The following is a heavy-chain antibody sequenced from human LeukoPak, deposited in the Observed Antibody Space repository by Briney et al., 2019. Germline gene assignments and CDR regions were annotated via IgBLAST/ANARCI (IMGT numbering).Heavy chain of an antibody. D-gene: IGHD1-14*01. CDR1: GGSISSYY. J-gene: IGHJ1*01. V-gene: IGHV4-59*01. CDR3: ALGPVYGYFQH. CDR2: IYYSGST. Sequence: PSETLSLTCTVSGGSISSYYWSWIRQPPGKGLEWIGYIYYSGSTNYNPSLKSRVTISVDTSKNQFSLKLSSVTAADTAVYYCALGPVYGYFQHWGQGTLVTVSS.